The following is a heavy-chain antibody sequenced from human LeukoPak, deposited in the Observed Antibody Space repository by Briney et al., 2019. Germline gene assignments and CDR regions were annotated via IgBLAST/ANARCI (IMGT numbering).Heavy chain of an antibody. V-gene: IGHV3-21*01. J-gene: IGHJ6*02. CDR1: GFTFSSYS. CDR3: ARDWGYYYYYGMDV. D-gene: IGHD3-16*01. CDR2: ISSSSSYI. Sequence: PGGSLRLSCAASGFTFSSYSMNWVRQAPGKGLEWVSSISSSSSYIYYADSVKGRFTISRDNGKNSLYLQMNSLRAEDTAVYYCARDWGYYYYYGMDVWGQGTTVTVSS.